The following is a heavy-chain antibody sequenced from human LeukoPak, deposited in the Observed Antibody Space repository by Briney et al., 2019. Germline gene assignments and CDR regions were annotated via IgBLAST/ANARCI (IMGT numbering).Heavy chain of an antibody. CDR3: ARVVRPNDYLDY. CDR2: INPSGST. Sequence: SETLSLTCAVSGGSISRGGYSWSWIRQPPGKGLKWIGYINPSGSTYYIPSLKSRVSISMHRSTNQFSLNLTSVTAADTAVYYCARVVRPNDYLDYWGQGTLVTVSS. CDR1: GGSISRGGYS. J-gene: IGHJ4*02. D-gene: IGHD3-16*02. V-gene: IGHV4-30-2*01.